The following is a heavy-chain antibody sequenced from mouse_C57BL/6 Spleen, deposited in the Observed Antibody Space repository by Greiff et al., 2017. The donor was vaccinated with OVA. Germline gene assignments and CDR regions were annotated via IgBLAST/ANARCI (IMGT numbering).Heavy chain of an antibody. V-gene: IGHV1-42*01. D-gene: IGHD1-1*01. CDR3: ARSDYYGSSYGFDY. CDR2: INPSTGGT. Sequence: EVHLVESGPELVKPGASVKISCKASGYSFTGYYMNWVKQSPEKSLEWIGEINPSTGGTTYNQKFKAKATLTVDKSSSTAYMQLKSLTSEDSAVYYCARSDYYGSSYGFDYWGQGTTLTVSS. J-gene: IGHJ2*01. CDR1: GYSFTGYY.